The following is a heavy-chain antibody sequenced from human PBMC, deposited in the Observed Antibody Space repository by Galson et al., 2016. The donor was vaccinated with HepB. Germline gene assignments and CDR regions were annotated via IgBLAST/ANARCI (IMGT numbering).Heavy chain of an antibody. Sequence: PALVKPTQTFTLTCKFSGFSLSTRGAGVAWIRQPPGKALEWIAFIHSGDNKRYSPSLNSRLTITKDTSKNQVVLTVTNLDPVDTGTYYCAHYYYDKSGYAEIFDYWGQGILVTVSS. CDR3: AHYYYDKSGYAEIFDY. CDR1: GFSLSTRGAG. J-gene: IGHJ4*02. V-gene: IGHV2-5*02. CDR2: IHSGDNK. D-gene: IGHD3-22*01.